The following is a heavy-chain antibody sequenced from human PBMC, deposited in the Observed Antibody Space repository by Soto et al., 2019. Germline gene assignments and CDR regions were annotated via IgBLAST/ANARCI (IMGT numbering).Heavy chain of an antibody. J-gene: IGHJ3*02. D-gene: IGHD4-17*01. Sequence: SGPTLVKPTQTLTLTCTFSGFSLSTSGVGVGWIRQPPGKALEWLALIYWNDDKRYSPSLKSRLTITKDTSKNQVVLTMTNMDPVDTATYYCAHRQHHLTTVTTYDAFDIWGQGTMVTVSS. CDR1: GFSLSTSGVG. CDR3: AHRQHHLTTVTTYDAFDI. V-gene: IGHV2-5*01. CDR2: IYWNDDK.